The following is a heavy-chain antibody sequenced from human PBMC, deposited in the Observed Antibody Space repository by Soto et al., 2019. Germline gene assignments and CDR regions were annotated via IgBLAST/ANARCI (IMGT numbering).Heavy chain of an antibody. J-gene: IGHJ4*02. CDR1: GFTFSNYW. D-gene: IGHD6-13*01. CDR2: INSDGSIT. Sequence: EVQLVESGGGVVQPGGSLRLSCAASGFTFSNYWMHWVRQAPGKGLVWVSRINSDGSITTYADSVKGRFTISRDNAKNTLYLQMNSLRAEDTAVYYCATYGSSWSAFDYWGQGSLVTVSS. V-gene: IGHV3-74*01. CDR3: ATYGSSWSAFDY.